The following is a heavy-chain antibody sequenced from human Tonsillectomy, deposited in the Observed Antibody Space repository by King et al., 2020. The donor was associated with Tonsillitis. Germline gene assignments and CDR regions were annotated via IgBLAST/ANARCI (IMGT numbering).Heavy chain of an antibody. J-gene: IGHJ6*03. CDR1: GFTFSYYA. CDR2: ISYQGGQT. D-gene: IGHD3-10*01. Sequence: HVQLVESGGGVVQPGRSLRLSCAASGFTFSYYALHWVRQAPGKGLEWVAVISYQGGQTSYADSVKGRFTISRDNSNNTLYLQMSSLRAADTAVYYCSRDAGAPNKYGSGNFYYYMDVWGKGTTVTVSS. CDR3: SRDAGAPNKYGSGNFYYYMDV. V-gene: IGHV3-30*15.